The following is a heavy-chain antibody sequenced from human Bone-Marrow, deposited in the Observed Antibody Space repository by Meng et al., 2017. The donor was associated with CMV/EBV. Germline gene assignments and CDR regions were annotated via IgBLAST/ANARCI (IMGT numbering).Heavy chain of an antibody. CDR1: GGSISSYY. Sequence: GSLRLSCTVSGGSISSYYWSWIRQPPGKGLEWIGYIYYSGSTNYNPSLKSRVTISVDTSKNQFSLKLSSVTAADTAVYYCARGDGYYYGMDVWGQGTTVTVPS. CDR3: ARGDGYYYGMDV. D-gene: IGHD5-24*01. CDR2: IYYSGST. J-gene: IGHJ6*02. V-gene: IGHV4-59*01.